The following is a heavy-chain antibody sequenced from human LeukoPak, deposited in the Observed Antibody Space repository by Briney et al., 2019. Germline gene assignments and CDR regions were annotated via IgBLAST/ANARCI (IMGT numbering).Heavy chain of an antibody. Sequence: GGSLRLSCAASGFTFSSYWMHWVRQAPGKGLVWVSRINTDGSSTSYADSVKGRFTISRDNAKNTLYLQMNSLRVEDTGTYYCTRVPYGDYWSSDYWGQGTLVTVSS. CDR1: GFTFSSYW. V-gene: IGHV3-74*01. CDR3: TRVPYGDYWSSDY. J-gene: IGHJ4*02. CDR2: INTDGSST. D-gene: IGHD4-17*01.